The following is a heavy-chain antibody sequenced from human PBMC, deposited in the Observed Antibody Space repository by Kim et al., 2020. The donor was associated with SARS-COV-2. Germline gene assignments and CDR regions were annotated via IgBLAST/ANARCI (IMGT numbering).Heavy chain of an antibody. CDR3: ARGRAGVVPSPILGLGPYYDYYALDV. Sequence: SETLSLTCAVYVGSFSGYHWTWIRQSPGKGLEWIGEVNHSGATNYNPSLKSRVAISVDTSKNKFSLKVKSVTAADTAIYFCARGRAGVVPSPILGLGPYYDYYALDVWGQGTTVSVSS. D-gene: IGHD3-3*01. V-gene: IGHV4-34*01. CDR2: VNHSGAT. J-gene: IGHJ6*02. CDR1: VGSFSGYH.